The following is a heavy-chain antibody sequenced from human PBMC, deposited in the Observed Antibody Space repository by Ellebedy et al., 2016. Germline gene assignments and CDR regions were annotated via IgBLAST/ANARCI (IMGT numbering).Heavy chain of an antibody. D-gene: IGHD6-13*01. J-gene: IGHJ6*02. Sequence: ASVKVSCKASGYTFTTYPMHWVRQAPGQRLEWMGWINAANGNTKYSQKFQGRVSITRDTSASTAYMELSSLRSEDTAVYYCARSLYSSSWYAPYYYYGMDVWGQGTTVTVSS. CDR1: GYTFTTYP. V-gene: IGHV1-3*01. CDR3: ARSLYSSSWYAPYYYYGMDV. CDR2: INAANGNT.